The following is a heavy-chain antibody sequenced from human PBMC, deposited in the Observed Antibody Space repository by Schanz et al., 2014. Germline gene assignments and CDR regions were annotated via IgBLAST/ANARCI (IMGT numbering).Heavy chain of an antibody. Sequence: EVQLVESGGGLVQPGRSLRLSCAASGFTFDDHAMHWVRQVPGKGLEWVSGISWNSGNIAYADSVKGRFTISRDNAKTSLYLQMNSLRPEHTALYYCAATTSLADWGQGTLVAVSS. D-gene: IGHD3-16*01. CDR1: GFTFDDHA. CDR2: ISWNSGNI. V-gene: IGHV3-9*01. CDR3: AATTSLAD. J-gene: IGHJ4*02.